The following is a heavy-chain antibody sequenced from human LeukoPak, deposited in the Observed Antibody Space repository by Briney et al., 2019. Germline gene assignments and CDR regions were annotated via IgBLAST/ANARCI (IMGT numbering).Heavy chain of an antibody. CDR1: GYTFTSYG. J-gene: IGHJ3*01. CDR2: ISAYNGNT. D-gene: IGHD3-3*01. V-gene: IGHV1-18*01. CDR3: ARDRRFRSGISVTALDAFDV. Sequence: ASVKVSCKASGYTFTSYGISWVRQAPGQGIEWMGWISAYNGNTNYAQKLQGRVTMTTDTSTSTAYMELRSLRSDDTAVYYCARDRRFRSGISVTALDAFDVWGPGTMVTVSS.